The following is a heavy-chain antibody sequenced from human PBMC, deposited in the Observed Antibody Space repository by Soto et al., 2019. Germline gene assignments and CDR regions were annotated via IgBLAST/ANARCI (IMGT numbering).Heavy chain of an antibody. CDR1: GGSISSYY. J-gene: IGHJ4*02. V-gene: IGHV4-59*01. CDR2: ISHSGST. D-gene: IGHD4-17*01. Sequence: SETLSLTCTVSGGSISSYYWTWIRQPPGKGLEWIGYISHSGSTNYNPSLKSRVSISVDMSKNQFSLKLSSVTAADTAVYYCARRHFGDYDHYFDSWGQGTLVTVSS. CDR3: ARRHFGDYDHYFDS.